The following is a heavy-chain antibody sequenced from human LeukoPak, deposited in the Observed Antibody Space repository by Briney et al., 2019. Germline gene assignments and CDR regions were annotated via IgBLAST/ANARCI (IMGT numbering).Heavy chain of an antibody. Sequence: PAETLSLTCAVYGGSFSVYYWSGIRQPPGEGREWRGEINHSGSTNYNPPLKSRVTISVDTSKNQFSLKLSSVPAADTAVYYCARVLVTASLYYFDYWGQGTLVTVSS. CDR2: INHSGST. CDR3: ARVLVTASLYYFDY. CDR1: GGSFSVYY. V-gene: IGHV4-34*01. D-gene: IGHD2-21*02. J-gene: IGHJ4*02.